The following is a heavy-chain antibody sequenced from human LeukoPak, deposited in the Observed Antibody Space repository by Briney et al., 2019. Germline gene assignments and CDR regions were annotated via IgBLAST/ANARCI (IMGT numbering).Heavy chain of an antibody. D-gene: IGHD4-11*01. J-gene: IGHJ3*02. CDR1: GGSISSRSYF. V-gene: IGHV4-39*07. CDR3: ARDHPGTVQDAFDI. Sequence: PSETLSLTCTVSGGSISSRSYFWGWIRQPPGKGLEWIGSIYYKGNTYFNPSLRSRGTISEDTSKNQFSLKLNSLTAADTAVYYCARDHPGTVQDAFDIWGQGTMVTVSS. CDR2: IYYKGNT.